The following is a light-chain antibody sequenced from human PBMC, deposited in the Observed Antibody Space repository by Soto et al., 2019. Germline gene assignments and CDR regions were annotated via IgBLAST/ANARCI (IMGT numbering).Light chain of an antibody. CDR1: QSVSSGY. CDR2: RAF. Sequence: EIVLTQSPGTLSLSPGERATLSCRSSQSVSSGYLAWYQQKPGQAPRLLIFRAFNRATGILDRFSGSGSGTDFTLTISRLEPEDFAVYYCQQYVASPPSWTFGQGTKVEMK. J-gene: IGKJ1*01. V-gene: IGKV3-20*01. CDR3: QQYVASPPSWT.